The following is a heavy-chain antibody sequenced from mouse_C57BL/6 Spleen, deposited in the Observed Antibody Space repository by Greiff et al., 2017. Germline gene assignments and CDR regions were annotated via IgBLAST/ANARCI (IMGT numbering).Heavy chain of an antibody. Sequence: QVQLQQPGAELVKPGASVKLSCKASGYTFTSYWMHWVKQRPGQGLEWIGMIHPNSGSTNYNEKFKSKATLTVGKSSSTAYMQRSSLTSEDAAVYYCARGGDGLMDYWGQGTSVTVAS. CDR2: IHPNSGST. CDR1: GYTFTSYW. J-gene: IGHJ4*01. CDR3: ARGGDGLMDY. D-gene: IGHD2-3*01. V-gene: IGHV1-64*01.